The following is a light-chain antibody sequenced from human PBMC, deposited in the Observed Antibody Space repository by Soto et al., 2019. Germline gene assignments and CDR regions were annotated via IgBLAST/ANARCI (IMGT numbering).Light chain of an antibody. CDR1: QSINKW. CDR2: QAY. V-gene: IGKV1-5*03. Sequence: DIQMTQSPSTLSASVGDRVTITCRASQSINKWLAWYQQKPGKAPELLISQAYILQGGVPSRFSGSGSGTEFTLTISSLQPDDLATYSCQQYHSYSLTFGGGTKVEIK. CDR3: QQYHSYSLT. J-gene: IGKJ4*01.